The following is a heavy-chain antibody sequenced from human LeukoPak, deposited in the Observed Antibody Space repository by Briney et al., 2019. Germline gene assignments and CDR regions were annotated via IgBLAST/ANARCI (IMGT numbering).Heavy chain of an antibody. CDR2: INPNSGGA. Sequence: GASVKVSCKASGYTFTGYYMHWVRQAPGRGLEWMGRINPNSGGANYAQKFQGRVTITRDTSISTAYMELSRLRSDDTAVYYCAREVDSGSYYSFDYWGQGTLVTVSS. D-gene: IGHD1-26*01. CDR3: AREVDSGSYYSFDY. V-gene: IGHV1-2*06. J-gene: IGHJ4*02. CDR1: GYTFTGYY.